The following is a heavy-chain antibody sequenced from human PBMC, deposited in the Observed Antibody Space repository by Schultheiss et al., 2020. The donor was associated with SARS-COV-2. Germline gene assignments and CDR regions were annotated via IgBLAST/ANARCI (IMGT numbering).Heavy chain of an antibody. J-gene: IGHJ4*02. CDR1: GYNFDTYW. V-gene: IGHV5-51*01. D-gene: IGHD6-6*01. Sequence: GESLNISCKGSGYNFDTYWIGWVRQMPGKGLECMGIIYPEDSNTKYSPSFQGQVTISADKSISTAYLQWSSLKASDTAIYYCARADASSEGFEFWGQGTLVTVSS. CDR3: ARADASSEGFEF. CDR2: IYPEDSNT.